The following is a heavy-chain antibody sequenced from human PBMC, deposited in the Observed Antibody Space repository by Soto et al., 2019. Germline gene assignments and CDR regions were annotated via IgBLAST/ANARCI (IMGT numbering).Heavy chain of an antibody. CDR1: GYSISSGYY. CDR3: ARDPWQMSRNYYDSSGTAGSIYYYYGMDV. D-gene: IGHD3-22*01. CDR2: IYRTGNT. V-gene: IGHV4-38-2*02. Sequence: SETLSLTXAVSGYSISSGYYWGWIRQPPGKGLEWIGSIYRTGNTYYNPSLKSRVTISVDMYKNQFSLKLNSVTAADTAVYYCARDPWQMSRNYYDSSGTAGSIYYYYGMDVWGQGTTVTVSS. J-gene: IGHJ6*02.